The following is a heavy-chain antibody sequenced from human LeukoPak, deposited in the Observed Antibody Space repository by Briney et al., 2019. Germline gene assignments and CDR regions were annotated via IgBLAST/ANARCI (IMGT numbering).Heavy chain of an antibody. V-gene: IGHV4-34*01. CDR3: ARGGYGGYDQGGYYFDY. CDR1: GGSFSGYY. CDR2: INHSGST. D-gene: IGHD5-12*01. J-gene: IGHJ4*02. Sequence: SETLSLTCAVYGGSFSGYYWSWIRQPPGKGLEWIGEINHSGSTNYNPSLKSRVTISVDTSKNQFSLKLSSVTAADTAVYYCARGGYGGYDQGGYYFDYWGQGTLVTVSS.